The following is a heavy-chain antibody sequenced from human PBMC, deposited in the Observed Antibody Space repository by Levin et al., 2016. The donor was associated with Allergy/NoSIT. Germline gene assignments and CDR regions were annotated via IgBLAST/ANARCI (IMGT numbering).Heavy chain of an antibody. V-gene: IGHV1-3*01. CDR3: ARGPVRGIMSWFDT. J-gene: IGHJ5*02. CDR1: GYTFTNYA. D-gene: IGHD3-10*01. Sequence: ASVKVSCKASGYTFTNYALHWVRQAPGQGLEWMGWINAGNGNTQYSQKFQDRVTIARDTSATTAYMELRSLRSEDTTVYYCARGPVRGIMSWFDTWGQGTLVTVSS. CDR2: INAGNGNT.